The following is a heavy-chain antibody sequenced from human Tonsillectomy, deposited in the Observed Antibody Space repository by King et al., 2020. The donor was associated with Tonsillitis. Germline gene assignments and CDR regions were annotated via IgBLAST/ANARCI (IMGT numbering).Heavy chain of an antibody. V-gene: IGHV1-2*02. CDR3: ARDWGYWGLDY. CDR1: GYSFTAYY. Sequence: VQLVQSGTEVKKPGASVKVSCIASGYSFTAYYIHWVRQAPGQGLEWMGWINPNSGDTFYSQRFQCRGTMTRETSISTGYMDLSRLTSDDTAVYYCARDWGYWGLDYWGQGTLVTVSS. D-gene: IGHD7-27*01. CDR2: INPNSGDT. J-gene: IGHJ4*02.